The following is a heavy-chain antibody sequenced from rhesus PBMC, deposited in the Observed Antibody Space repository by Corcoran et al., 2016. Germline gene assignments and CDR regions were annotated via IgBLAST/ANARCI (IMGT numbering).Heavy chain of an antibody. V-gene: IGHV4-65*01. CDR1: GGSSSSSNW. CDR2: CGGSRGSN. CDR3: ARHSVVSAIYGLDS. Sequence: QVQLQESGPGLWKPSETLSLTCAVSGGSSSSSNWRSWIREPPGNGLEWIVYCGGSRGSNSYNHALRNRFTISTATSTNHLSLKLSSVTAAVTAVYYCARHSVVSAIYGLDSWGQGVVVTVSS. J-gene: IGHJ6*01. D-gene: IGHD2-39*02.